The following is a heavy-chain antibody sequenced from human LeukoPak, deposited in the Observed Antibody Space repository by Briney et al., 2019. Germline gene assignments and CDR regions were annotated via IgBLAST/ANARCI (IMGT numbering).Heavy chain of an antibody. D-gene: IGHD1-26*01. Sequence: AASVKVSCKASGGTFSSYAISWVRQAPGQGLEWMGWISAYNGNTNYAQKLQGRVTMTTDTSTSTAYMELRSLRSDDTAVYYCARVGSYTRVDAFDIWGQGTMVTVSS. V-gene: IGHV1-18*01. CDR1: GGTFSSYA. CDR2: ISAYNGNT. J-gene: IGHJ3*02. CDR3: ARVGSYTRVDAFDI.